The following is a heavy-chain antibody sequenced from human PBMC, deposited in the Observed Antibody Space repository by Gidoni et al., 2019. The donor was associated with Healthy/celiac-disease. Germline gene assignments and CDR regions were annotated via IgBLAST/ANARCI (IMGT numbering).Heavy chain of an antibody. CDR3: AREFTYFDY. Sequence: QVQLVESGGGVFQPGRHRRLSCAGPGFTFSSYGMHWVRQAPGKGLEWVAVIWYDGSNKYYSDSVKGRFTISRDNSKNTLYLQMNSLRAEDTAVYYCAREFTYFDYWGQGTLVTVSS. CDR2: IWYDGSNK. V-gene: IGHV3-33*01. CDR1: GFTFSSYG. J-gene: IGHJ4*02.